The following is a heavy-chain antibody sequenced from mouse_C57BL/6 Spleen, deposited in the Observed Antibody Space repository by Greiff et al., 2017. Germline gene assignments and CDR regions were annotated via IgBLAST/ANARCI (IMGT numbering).Heavy chain of an antibody. D-gene: IGHD2-3*01. V-gene: IGHV1-80*01. Sequence: LQQSGASVKISCNASGYAFSSYWMNWVKQRPGKGLEWIGQIYPGDGDTNYNGKFKGKATLTADKSSSTAYMQLSSLTSEDSAVYFCARSDGYSYYFDYWGQGTTLTVSS. CDR2: IYPGDGDT. J-gene: IGHJ2*01. CDR3: ARSDGYSYYFDY. CDR1: GYAFSSYW.